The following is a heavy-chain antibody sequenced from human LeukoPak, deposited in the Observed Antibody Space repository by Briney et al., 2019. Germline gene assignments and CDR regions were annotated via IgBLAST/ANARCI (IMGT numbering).Heavy chain of an antibody. CDR1: GGSFGGYY. V-gene: IGHV4-34*01. D-gene: IGHD5-24*01. Sequence: KTSETLSLTCAVYGGSFGGYYWSWIRQPPGKGLEWIGEINHSGSTNYNPSLKSRVTISVDTSKNQFSLKLSSVTAADTAVYYCARGRRGWLQLRGFDYWGQGTLVTVSS. CDR2: INHSGST. J-gene: IGHJ4*02. CDR3: ARGRRGWLQLRGFDY.